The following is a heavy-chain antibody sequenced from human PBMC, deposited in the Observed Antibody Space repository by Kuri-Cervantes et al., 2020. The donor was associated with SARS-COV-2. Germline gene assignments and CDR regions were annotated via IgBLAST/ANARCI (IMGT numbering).Heavy chain of an antibody. J-gene: IGHJ4*02. CDR3: ARIPSGYSSSWYFGENFDY. CDR1: GFTFSSYA. D-gene: IGHD6-13*01. Sequence: LSLTCAASGFTFSSYAMSWVRQAPGKGLEWVSAISGSGGSTYYADSVKGRFTISRDNAKNSLYLQMNSLRAEDTAVYYCARIPSGYSSSWYFGENFDYWGQGTLVTVSS. V-gene: IGHV3-23*01. CDR2: ISGSGGST.